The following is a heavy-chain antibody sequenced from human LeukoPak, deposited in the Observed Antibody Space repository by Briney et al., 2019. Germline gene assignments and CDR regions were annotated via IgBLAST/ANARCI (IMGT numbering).Heavy chain of an antibody. CDR3: ARGGDSSGYYYFDY. J-gene: IGHJ4*02. CDR2: IYHSGST. CDR1: GGSISSGGYS. Sequence: SETLSLTCAVSGGSISSGGYSWSWIRQPPGTGLEWIGYIYHSGSTYYNPSLKSRVTISVDRSKNQFSLKLSSVTAADTAVYYCARGGDSSGYYYFDYWGQGTLVTVSS. D-gene: IGHD3-22*01. V-gene: IGHV4-30-2*01.